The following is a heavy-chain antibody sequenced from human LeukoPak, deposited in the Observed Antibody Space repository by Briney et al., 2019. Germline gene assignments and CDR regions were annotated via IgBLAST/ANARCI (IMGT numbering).Heavy chain of an antibody. CDR1: GGSISTYY. V-gene: IGHV4-4*07. CDR2: ISASGST. Sequence: SETLSLTCTVSGGSISTYYWNWIRQPAGKGLEWIGRISASGSTNYNPSLKSRVTMSVDTSKNQFSLNLSSVTAADTAIYYCASSLYYYTSGAGFDYWGQGTLVTVSS. J-gene: IGHJ4*02. CDR3: ASSLYYYTSGAGFDY. D-gene: IGHD3-10*01.